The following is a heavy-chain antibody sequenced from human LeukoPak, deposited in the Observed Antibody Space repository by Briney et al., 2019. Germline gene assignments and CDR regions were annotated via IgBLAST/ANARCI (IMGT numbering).Heavy chain of an antibody. Sequence: SEALSLTCAVSGDSISSGGYSWSWIRQPPGRGREWIGYIYYSGSTYYNPSLKSRATISVDTPKNQFSLKLSSVTAADTAVYYCARDSVYSGSSLDYWGQGALVTVSS. CDR2: IYYSGST. CDR1: GDSISSGGYS. CDR3: ARDSVYSGSSLDY. D-gene: IGHD1-26*01. J-gene: IGHJ4*02. V-gene: IGHV4-30-4*07.